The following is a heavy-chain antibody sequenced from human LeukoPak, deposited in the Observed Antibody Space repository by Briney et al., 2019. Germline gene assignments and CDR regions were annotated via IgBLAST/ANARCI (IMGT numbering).Heavy chain of an antibody. D-gene: IGHD3-16*02. V-gene: IGHV2-70*04. CDR3: ARTTLITFGGVIVDFDY. Sequence: ESGPALVKPTQTLTLTCTFSGFSLSTSGMRVSWIRQPPGKALEWLARIDWDDDKFYSTSLKTRLTISKDTSKNQVVLTMTSMDPVDTATYYCARTTLITFGGVIVDFDYWGQGTLVTVSS. J-gene: IGHJ4*02. CDR1: GFSLSTSGMR. CDR2: IDWDDDK.